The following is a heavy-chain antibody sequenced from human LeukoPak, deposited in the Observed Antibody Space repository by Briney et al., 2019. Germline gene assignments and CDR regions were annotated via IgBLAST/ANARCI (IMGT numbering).Heavy chain of an antibody. Sequence: SQTLSLTCTVSGGSISSGDYYWSWIRQPPGKGLEWIGYIYYSGSTYYNPSLKSRVTISVDTSKNQFSLKLSSVTAADTAVYYCARDYYDSSGYYYYYYGMDVWGQGTTVTVSS. CDR2: IYYSGST. CDR3: ARDYYDSSGYYYYYYGMDV. V-gene: IGHV4-30-4*01. J-gene: IGHJ6*02. CDR1: GGSISSGDYY. D-gene: IGHD3-22*01.